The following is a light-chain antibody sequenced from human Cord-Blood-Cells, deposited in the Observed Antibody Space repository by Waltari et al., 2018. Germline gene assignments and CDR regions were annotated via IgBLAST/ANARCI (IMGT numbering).Light chain of an antibody. Sequence: QSALTQPAPVSGSPGQSITIPCTGTSRYVGSYNLVSWYQQHPGKAPKLMIYEGSKRPSGVSNRFSGSKSGNTASLTISGLQAEDEADYYCCSYAGSSTWVFGGGTKLTVL. CDR2: EGS. CDR1: SRYVGSYNL. CDR3: CSYAGSSTWV. V-gene: IGLV2-23*01. J-gene: IGLJ3*02.